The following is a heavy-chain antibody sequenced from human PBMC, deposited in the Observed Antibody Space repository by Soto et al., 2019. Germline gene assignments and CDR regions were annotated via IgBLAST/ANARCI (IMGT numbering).Heavy chain of an antibody. CDR1: GDSISGYY. D-gene: IGHD2-2*01. V-gene: IGHV4-4*07. Sequence: SETLSLTCTVSGDSISGYYWYWIRQPAGKGLEWIGRMYTSGITNYNPSLKSRVTMSVDTSKNQFSLKLTSVTAADTTVYYCARDDKGVSAAMLYWGQGTLVTVSS. CDR3: ARDDKGVSAAMLY. CDR2: MYTSGIT. J-gene: IGHJ4*02.